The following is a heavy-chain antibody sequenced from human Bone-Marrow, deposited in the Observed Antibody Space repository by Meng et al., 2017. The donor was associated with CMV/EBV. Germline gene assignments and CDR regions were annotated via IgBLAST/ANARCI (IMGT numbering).Heavy chain of an antibody. CDR1: GYPFTSYE. Sequence: GDRVQSGAEVKTPGASVKVSCKASGYPFTSYEINSVRQAAGQGLGWMGWMNPNSGNTDYARKFQGRVTMTRNISKSTAYMDLSSLRSEDTAVYYCATGVADFEYWGRGTLVTVSS. D-gene: IGHD6-19*01. CDR3: ATGVADFEY. CDR2: MNPNSGNT. V-gene: IGHV1-8*01. J-gene: IGHJ4*02.